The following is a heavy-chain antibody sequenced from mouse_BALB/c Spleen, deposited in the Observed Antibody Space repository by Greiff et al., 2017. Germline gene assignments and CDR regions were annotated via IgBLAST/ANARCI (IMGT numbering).Heavy chain of an antibody. J-gene: IGHJ4*01. V-gene: IGHV1-26*01. CDR1: GYSFTGYT. CDR2: INPYNGGT. Sequence: VQLKDSGPELVKPGASMKISCKASGYSFTGYTMNWVKQSHGKNLEWIGLINPYNGGTSYNQKFKGKATLTVDKSSSTAYMELLSLTSEDSAVYYCASGYRYGDEAMDYWGQGTSVTVSS. CDR3: ASGYRYGDEAMDY. D-gene: IGHD2-14*01.